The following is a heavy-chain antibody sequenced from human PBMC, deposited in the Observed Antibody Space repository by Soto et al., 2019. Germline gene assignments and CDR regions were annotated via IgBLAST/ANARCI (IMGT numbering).Heavy chain of an antibody. CDR1: GYTLTELS. Sequence: ASVKVSCKVSGYTLTELSMHWVRQAPGKGLEWMGGFDPEDGETIYAQKFQGRVTMTEDTSTDTAYMELSSLRSEDTAVYYCATKTTNYYYYGMDVWGQGTTVTSP. CDR2: FDPEDGET. CDR3: ATKTTNYYYYGMDV. V-gene: IGHV1-24*01. J-gene: IGHJ6*02.